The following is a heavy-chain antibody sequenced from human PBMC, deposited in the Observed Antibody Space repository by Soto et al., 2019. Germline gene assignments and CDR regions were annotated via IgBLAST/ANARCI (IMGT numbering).Heavy chain of an antibody. CDR2: IYFRGKT. J-gene: IGHJ4*02. V-gene: IGHV4-39*01. Sequence: QLQLQESGPGLVKPSETLSLTCSVSGDSINSDKYYWGWIRQPPGKGLEWIGSIYFRGKTYYNPSLKNRVTIPLDKSKTQFSLKLNSVTAADSAVYFCARLEGLATISYYFYFWGQGALGTVSS. CDR1: GDSINSDKYY. D-gene: IGHD3-3*01. CDR3: ARLEGLATISYYFYF.